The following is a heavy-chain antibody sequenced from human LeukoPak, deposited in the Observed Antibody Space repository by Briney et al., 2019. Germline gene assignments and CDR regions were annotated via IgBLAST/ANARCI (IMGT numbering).Heavy chain of an antibody. CDR1: GFTFSSYA. CDR2: IKQDGSDK. V-gene: IGHV3-7*03. CDR3: ARDPGGFDY. D-gene: IGHD3-16*01. J-gene: IGHJ4*02. Sequence: GGSLRLSCAASGFTFSSYAMSWVRQAPGKGLEWVANIKQDGSDKYYVDSVKGRFTISRDNGKNSLFLQMNGLRAEDTAVYYCARDPGGFDYWGQGTLVTVSS.